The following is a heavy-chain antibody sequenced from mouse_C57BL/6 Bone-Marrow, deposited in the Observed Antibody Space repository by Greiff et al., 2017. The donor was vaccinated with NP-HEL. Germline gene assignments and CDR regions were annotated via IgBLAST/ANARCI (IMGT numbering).Heavy chain of an antibody. J-gene: IGHJ3*01. Sequence: VQLQQSGPELVKPGASVKLSCKASGYTFTSYDINWVKQRPGQGLEWIGWIYPRDGSTKYNAKFKGKATLTVDTSSSTAYMELHSLTSEDSAVYFCARRDPYYYGSKGFAYWGQGTLVTVSA. CDR2: IYPRDGST. V-gene: IGHV1-85*01. CDR3: ARRDPYYYGSKGFAY. CDR1: GYTFTSYD. D-gene: IGHD1-1*01.